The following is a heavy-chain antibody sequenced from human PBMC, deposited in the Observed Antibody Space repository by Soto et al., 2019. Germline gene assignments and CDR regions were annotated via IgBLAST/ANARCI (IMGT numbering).Heavy chain of an antibody. CDR1: GFTVSSNY. J-gene: IGHJ4*02. CDR3: ARGGEVYYYFDY. Sequence: GGSLRLSCAASGFTVSSNYMSWVRQAPGKGLEWVSVIYSGGSTYYADSVKGRLTISRHNSKNTLYLQMNSLRAEDTAVYYCARGGEVYYYFDYWGQGTLVTVSS. V-gene: IGHV3-53*04. CDR2: IYSGGST. D-gene: IGHD6-6*01.